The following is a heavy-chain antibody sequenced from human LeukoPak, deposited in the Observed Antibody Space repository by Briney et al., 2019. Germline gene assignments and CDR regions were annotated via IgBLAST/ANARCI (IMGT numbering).Heavy chain of an antibody. CDR3: ARALGHYYDSSGYPSYWYFDL. Sequence: SVKVSCKASGGTLSRYAISWVRQAPGQGLEWMGRIIPIFGIANYAQKFQGRVTITADKSTSTAYMELSSLRSEDTAVYYCARALGHYYDSSGYPSYWYFDLWGRGTLVTVSS. V-gene: IGHV1-69*04. J-gene: IGHJ2*01. D-gene: IGHD3-22*01. CDR1: GGTLSRYA. CDR2: IIPIFGIA.